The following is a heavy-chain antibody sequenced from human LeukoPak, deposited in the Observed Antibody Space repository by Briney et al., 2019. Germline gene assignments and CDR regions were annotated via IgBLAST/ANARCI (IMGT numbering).Heavy chain of an antibody. Sequence: SETLSLTCTVPGGSISSYYWSWIRQPPGKGPEWIVYIYYSGSTNYNPSLKSRVTISLDTSKNQFSLKLSSVTAADTAVYYCARVSSWSNSYYFDYWGQGTLVTVSS. CDR1: GGSISSYY. V-gene: IGHV4-59*12. D-gene: IGHD6-13*01. CDR3: ARVSSWSNSYYFDY. CDR2: IYYSGST. J-gene: IGHJ4*02.